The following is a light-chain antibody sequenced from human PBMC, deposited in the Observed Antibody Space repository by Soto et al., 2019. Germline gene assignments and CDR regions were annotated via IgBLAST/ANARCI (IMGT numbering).Light chain of an antibody. V-gene: IGLV1-51*02. J-gene: IGLJ2*01. CDR2: ENN. CDR3: GTWDSSLSAGGVV. Sequence: HSVLTQPPSVSAAPGQKVTISCSGSSSNIGNNYVSWYQQLPGTAPKLLIYENNKRPSGIPDRFSGSKSGTSATLGITGLQTGDEADYYCGTWDSSLSAGGVVFGGGTQLTVL. CDR1: SSNIGNNY.